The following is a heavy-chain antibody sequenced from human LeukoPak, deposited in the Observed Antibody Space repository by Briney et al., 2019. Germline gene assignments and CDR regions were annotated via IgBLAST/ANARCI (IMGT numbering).Heavy chain of an antibody. J-gene: IGHJ6*02. CDR2: IYSGDSDT. D-gene: IGHD2-2*01. CDR1: GYSFTSYW. CDR3: ARHEGYCSSTSCYYYYYGMDV. V-gene: IGHV5-51*01. Sequence: GESLKISCKGSGYSFTSYWIGWVRQMPGKGLEWMGIIYSGDSDTRYSPSFQGQVTISADKSISTAYLQWSSLKASDTDMYYCARHEGYCSSTSCYYYYYGMDVWGQGTTVTVSS.